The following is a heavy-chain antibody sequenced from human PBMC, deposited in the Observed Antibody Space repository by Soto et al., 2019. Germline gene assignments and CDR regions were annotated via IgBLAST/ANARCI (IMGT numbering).Heavy chain of an antibody. V-gene: IGHV4-31*03. CDR3: ARGLAMANAYYCYHMDF. J-gene: IGHJ6*03. CDR1: GGSISSGGYY. CDR2: IYYSGST. Sequence: SETLSLTCTVSGGSISSGGYYCSWIRQHPGKGLEWIVYIYYSGSTYYNPSLKSRVTISVDTSKNQFSLKLSSVTAGDKAVYYCARGLAMANAYYCYHMDFWGQGTKVPVSS.